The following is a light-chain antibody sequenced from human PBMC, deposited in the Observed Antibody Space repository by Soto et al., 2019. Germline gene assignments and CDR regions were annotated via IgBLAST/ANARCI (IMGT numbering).Light chain of an antibody. CDR3: CSYAGSSTYV. Sequence: QSVLTQPASVSGSPGQSITISYTGTSSDVGSYNFVSWYQQHPGKAPKLMISEVSKRPSGVSDRFSGSKSANTASLTISRLQGEDEADYYCCSYAGSSTYVFGAGTKVTVL. J-gene: IGLJ1*01. CDR1: SSDVGSYNF. CDR2: EVS. V-gene: IGLV2-23*02.